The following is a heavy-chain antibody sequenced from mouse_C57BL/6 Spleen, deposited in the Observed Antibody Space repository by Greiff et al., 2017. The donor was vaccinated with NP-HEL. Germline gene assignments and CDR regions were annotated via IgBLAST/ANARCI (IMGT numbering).Heavy chain of an antibody. CDR3: ARRITTVVAPYFDY. V-gene: IGHV1-69*01. D-gene: IGHD1-1*01. Sequence: QVQLQQPGAELVMPGASVKLSCKASGYTFTSYWMHWVKQRPGQGLEWIGEIDPSDSYTNYNQKFKGKSTLTVDKSSSTAYMQLSSLTSEDSAVDYCARRITTVVAPYFDYWGQGTTLTVSS. CDR2: IDPSDSYT. CDR1: GYTFTSYW. J-gene: IGHJ2*01.